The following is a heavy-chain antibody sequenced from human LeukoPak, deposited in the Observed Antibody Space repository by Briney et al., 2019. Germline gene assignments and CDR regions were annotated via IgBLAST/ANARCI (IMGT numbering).Heavy chain of an antibody. Sequence: GASVKVSCKASGGTFGSYAISWVRQAPGQGLEWMGGIIPIFGTANYAQKFQGRVTITADESTSTAYMELSSLRSEDTAVYYCAREGEDDRAFDIWGQGTMVTVSS. CDR2: IIPIFGTA. CDR3: AREGEDDRAFDI. D-gene: IGHD3-9*01. CDR1: GGTFGSYA. V-gene: IGHV1-69*13. J-gene: IGHJ3*02.